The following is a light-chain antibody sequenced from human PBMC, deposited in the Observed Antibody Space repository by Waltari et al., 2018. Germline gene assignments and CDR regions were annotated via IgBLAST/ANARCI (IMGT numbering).Light chain of an antibody. CDR1: QRVNTN. J-gene: IGKJ4*01. CDR3: QQYHKWPPGG. Sequence: VVTQSPATLSASPGKTATLSCRASQRVNTNLAGYQQQPGQAPRLLIFAASTRAPGIPSRFGGSGSGTEFTLTITSLQFEDVGVYCCQQYHKWPPGGFGGGTKVEIE. V-gene: IGKV3-15*01. CDR2: AAS.